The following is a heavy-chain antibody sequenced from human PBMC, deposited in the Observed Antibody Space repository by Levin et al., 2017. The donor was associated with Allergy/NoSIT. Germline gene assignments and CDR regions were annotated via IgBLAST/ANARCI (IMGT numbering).Heavy chain of an antibody. J-gene: IGHJ4*02. CDR3: ARDSRNLLLWFGELRPFDY. Sequence: AASVKVSCKASGYTFTSYGISWVRQAPGQGLEWMGWISAYNGNTNYAQKLQGRVTMTTDTSTSTAYMELRSLRSDDTAVYYCARDSRNLLLWFGELRPFDYWGQGTLVTVSS. D-gene: IGHD3-10*01. CDR2: ISAYNGNT. CDR1: GYTFTSYG. V-gene: IGHV1-18*01.